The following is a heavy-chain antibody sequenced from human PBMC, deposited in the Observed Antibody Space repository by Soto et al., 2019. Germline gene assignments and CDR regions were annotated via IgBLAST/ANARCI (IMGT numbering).Heavy chain of an antibody. CDR1: GFTFSSYA. V-gene: IGHV3-33*01. Sequence: GGSLRLSCAASGFTFSSYAMHWVRQAPGRGLEWVAVIWYDGSNKYYADSVKGRFTISRDNSKNTLYLQMNSLRAEDTAVYYCARGGIVGDLVRIFCDYCGDRNLVTV. CDR2: IWYDGSNK. J-gene: IGHJ4*01. CDR3: ARGGIVGDLVRIFCDY. D-gene: IGHD1-26*01.